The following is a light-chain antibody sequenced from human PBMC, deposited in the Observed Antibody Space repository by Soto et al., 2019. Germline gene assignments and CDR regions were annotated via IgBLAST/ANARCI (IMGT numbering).Light chain of an antibody. V-gene: IGKV3-15*01. Sequence: ERVMTQSPATLSVSPGERATLSCRASQSISSNLAWYQQKPGQAPRLLIYGASTRATGIPARFSGSGSGTEFTLTISSLQSEDFAVYYCQQYNNWPFTFGPGTKVDIK. J-gene: IGKJ3*01. CDR1: QSISSN. CDR3: QQYNNWPFT. CDR2: GAS.